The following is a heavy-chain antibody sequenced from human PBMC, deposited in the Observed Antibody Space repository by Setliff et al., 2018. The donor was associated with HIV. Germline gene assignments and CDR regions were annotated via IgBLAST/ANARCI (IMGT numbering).Heavy chain of an antibody. CDR2: IYTSGTT. Sequence: TSETLSLTCTVSGGSISSYYWSWIRQPAGKGLEWIGRIYTSGTTIYNPSLKSRVTMSVDASKNQLSLKLRSVTAADTAVYYCARARITMIGGRLEPYAFDRWGQGTKVTVSS. V-gene: IGHV4-4*07. CDR3: ARARITMIGGRLEPYAFDR. CDR1: GGSISSYY. J-gene: IGHJ3*01. D-gene: IGHD3-10*01.